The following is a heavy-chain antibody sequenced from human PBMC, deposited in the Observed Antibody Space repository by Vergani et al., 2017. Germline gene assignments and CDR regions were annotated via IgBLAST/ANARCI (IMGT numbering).Heavy chain of an antibody. CDR2: NNAGNGKT. CDR1: GYTFTSYA. D-gene: IGHD3-10*01. Sequence: QVQLVQSGAEVKKPGASVKVSCKASGYTFTSYAMHWVRQAPGQRREWMGGNNAGNGKTKYSQKFQGRVTITRDTSASTAYMELSSLRSEDTAVYYCAGGRGLLWFGELADDYWGQGTLVTVSS. J-gene: IGHJ4*02. V-gene: IGHV1-3*01. CDR3: AGGRGLLWFGELADDY.